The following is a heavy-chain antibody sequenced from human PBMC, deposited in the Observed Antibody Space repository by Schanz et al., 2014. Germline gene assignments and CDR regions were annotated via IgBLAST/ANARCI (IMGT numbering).Heavy chain of an antibody. CDR1: GFPFSDYF. CDR2: ISDSGDTA. CDR3: AKSLESCPGGRCSRGYFDY. V-gene: IGHV3-11*01. Sequence: QVQVVQSGGGLVKPGGSLRLSCAASGFPFSDYFMAWIRQPPGRGLEWVSLISDSGDTAYYADSVKGRFTISRDNFKGALYLQMSSLRAEDTAVYYCAKSLESCPGGRCSRGYFDYWGQGTLVTVSS. D-gene: IGHD2-8*02. J-gene: IGHJ4*02.